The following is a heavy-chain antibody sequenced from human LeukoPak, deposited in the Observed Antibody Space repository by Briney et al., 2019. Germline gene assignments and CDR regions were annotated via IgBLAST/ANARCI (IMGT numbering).Heavy chain of an antibody. V-gene: IGHV3-20*04. Sequence: GGSLRLSCTASGFEFDEYDMSWVPQVPGKGLEWVSGITWNGDKSGYADSVRGRFAISRANTKTSLYLQMSSLRAEDTALYYCARDPFCSSSTGCYFEDWFDPWGPGTLVTVSS. CDR3: ARDPFCSSSTGCYFEDWFDP. CDR2: ITWNGDKS. CDR1: GFEFDEYD. J-gene: IGHJ5*02. D-gene: IGHD2-2*01.